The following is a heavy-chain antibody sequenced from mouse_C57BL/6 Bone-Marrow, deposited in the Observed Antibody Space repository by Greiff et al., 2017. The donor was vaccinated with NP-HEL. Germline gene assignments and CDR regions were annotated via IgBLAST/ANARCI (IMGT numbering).Heavy chain of an antibody. Sequence: DVHLVESGAELVRPGASVKLSCTASGFNIKDDYMHWVKQRPEQGLEWIGWIDPENGDTEYASKFQGKATITADTSSNTAYLQLSSLTSEDTAVYYCTTSDGPHYFDYWGQGTTLTVSS. CDR1: GFNIKDDY. CDR2: IDPENGDT. J-gene: IGHJ2*01. V-gene: IGHV14-4*01. CDR3: TTSDGPHYFDY. D-gene: IGHD2-3*01.